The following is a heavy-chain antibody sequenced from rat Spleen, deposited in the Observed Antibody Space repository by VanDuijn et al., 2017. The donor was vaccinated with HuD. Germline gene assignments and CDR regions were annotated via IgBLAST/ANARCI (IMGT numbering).Heavy chain of an antibody. CDR1: GFTFSDYY. V-gene: IGHV5-25*01. CDR3: ARHRNYGGYPFDY. CDR2: ISTGGGNT. D-gene: IGHD1-11*01. J-gene: IGHJ2*01. Sequence: EVRLVESGGGLVQPGRSLKLSCAASGFTFSDYYMAWVRQAPTKGLEWIASISTGGGNTYHRDSVKGRFTISRDNAKSTLFLQMDSLRSEDTATYYCARHRNYGGYPFDYWGQGVMVTVSS.